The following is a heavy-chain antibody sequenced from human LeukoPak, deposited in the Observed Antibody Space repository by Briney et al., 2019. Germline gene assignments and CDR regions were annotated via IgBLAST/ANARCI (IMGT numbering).Heavy chain of an antibody. Sequence: GGSLRLSCAASGFTFSNFAMGWVRQAPGKGLEWVSGISATGDNSYYTDSVKGRFTISSDKSKNTLFLQMNSLRAEDTALYFCAKGSRGTPFNCDADYWGQGTLVTVSS. CDR1: GFTFSNFA. CDR2: ISATGDNS. CDR3: AKGSRGTPFNCDADY. V-gene: IGHV3-23*01. D-gene: IGHD1-26*01. J-gene: IGHJ4*02.